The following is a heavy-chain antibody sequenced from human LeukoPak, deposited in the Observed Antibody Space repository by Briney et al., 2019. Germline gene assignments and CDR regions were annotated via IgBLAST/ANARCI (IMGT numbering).Heavy chain of an antibody. CDR2: IRSSSSTI. D-gene: IGHD6-13*01. Sequence: PGGSLRLSCVASGFTFSDYAMNWVRQAPGKGLEWVSYIRSSSSTIYYADSVKGRFTISRDNAKNSLYLQMSSLRAEDMAVYYCARESSSSWYFDHWGQGTLVTVAS. J-gene: IGHJ4*02. CDR3: ARESSSSWYFDH. CDR1: GFTFSDYA. V-gene: IGHV3-48*01.